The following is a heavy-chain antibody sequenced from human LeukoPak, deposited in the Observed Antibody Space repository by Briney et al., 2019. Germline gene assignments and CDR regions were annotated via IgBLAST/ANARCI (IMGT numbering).Heavy chain of an antibody. CDR3: ARDGSSSAIL. CDR1: GFTFSSYG. J-gene: IGHJ4*02. CDR2: ISGSGGST. D-gene: IGHD6-6*01. Sequence: GGSLRLSCAASGFTFSSYGMSWVRQAPGKGLEWVSAISGSGGSTYYADSVKGRFTISRDNSKNTVYLQLNSLRDEDTAVYYCARDGSSSAILWGQGTLVTVSS. V-gene: IGHV3-23*01.